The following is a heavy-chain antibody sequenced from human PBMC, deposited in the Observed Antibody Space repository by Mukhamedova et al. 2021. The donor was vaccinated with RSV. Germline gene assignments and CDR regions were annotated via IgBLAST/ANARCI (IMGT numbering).Heavy chain of an antibody. D-gene: IGHD4-23*01. V-gene: IGHV3-30*18. J-gene: IGHJ3*02. CDR3: AKEGDGAKEGDGGPLQYAFDI. CDR2: VSNSGSVQ. Sequence: VVSNSGSVQYYADSVKGRFTISRDNSRNTMYVQMNFVRSEDSAVYYCAKEGDGAKEGDGGPLQYAFDIWGQGTMVTVSS.